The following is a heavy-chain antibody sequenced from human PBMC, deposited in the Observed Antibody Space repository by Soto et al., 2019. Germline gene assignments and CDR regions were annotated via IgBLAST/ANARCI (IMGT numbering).Heavy chain of an antibody. J-gene: IGHJ4*02. D-gene: IGHD5-12*01. CDR2: IFSSGST. V-gene: IGHV4-4*07. CDR3: ARGNTGYGNFDS. CDR1: GGSITDYS. Sequence: PSETLSLTCTVSGGSITDYSWVWIRQPAGKGLEWIGRIFSSGSTNYNPSLKGRITMSLDTSKNQFSLKLNSATATDTAVYYCARGNTGYGNFDSWGQGTLVTVSS.